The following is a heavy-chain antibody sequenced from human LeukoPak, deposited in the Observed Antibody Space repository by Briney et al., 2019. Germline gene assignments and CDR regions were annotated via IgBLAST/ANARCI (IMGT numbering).Heavy chain of an antibody. V-gene: IGHV3-7*01. CDR3: ARDRAPYASSDY. D-gene: IGHD3-22*01. Sequence: WGSLTLSCAASGFTFSSYWMSWVRQAPGKGLEWVANIKQAGSEKYYVDSVKGRFTISRDNAKNSLYLQMNSLRAEDTAVYYCARDRAPYASSDYWGQGTLVTVSS. J-gene: IGHJ4*02. CDR1: GFTFSSYW. CDR2: IKQAGSEK.